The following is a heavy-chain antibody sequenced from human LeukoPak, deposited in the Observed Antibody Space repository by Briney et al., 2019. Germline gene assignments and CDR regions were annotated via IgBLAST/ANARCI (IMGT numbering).Heavy chain of an antibody. CDR3: ARGRDSGSRTYYFDS. Sequence: SETLSLTCTVSGGSIRRNFWSWIRQPPGRGLEWIGYIFYSGSYNYNPSLKSRVTIKIDTSKNQFSLSLSSVTAADTAVYYCARGRDSGSRTYYFDSWGQGTLVTVSS. V-gene: IGHV4-59*01. D-gene: IGHD1-26*01. J-gene: IGHJ4*02. CDR1: GGSIRRNF. CDR2: IFYSGSY.